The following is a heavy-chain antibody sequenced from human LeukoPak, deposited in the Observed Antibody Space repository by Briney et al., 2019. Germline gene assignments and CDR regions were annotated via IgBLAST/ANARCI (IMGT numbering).Heavy chain of an antibody. J-gene: IGHJ3*02. Sequence: GGSLRLSCAASGFTFSTYWMHWVRQAPGKGLVWVSRISTDGSNTNYADSVRGRFTISRDNAKNTLSLQMNSLRAEDTAVYYCARGRPVAGLDAFDIWGQGTMVTVSS. CDR3: ARGRPVAGLDAFDI. D-gene: IGHD6-19*01. V-gene: IGHV3-74*01. CDR2: ISTDGSNT. CDR1: GFTFSTYW.